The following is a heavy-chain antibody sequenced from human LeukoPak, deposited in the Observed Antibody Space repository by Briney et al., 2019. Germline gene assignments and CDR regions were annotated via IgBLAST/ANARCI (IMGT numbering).Heavy chain of an antibody. CDR1: GGTFTSYA. Sequence: SVKVSCKASGGTFTSYAISWVRQAPGQGLEWMGGIIPIFGTANYAQKFQGRVTITADESTSTAYMELSSLRSEDTAVYYCASIGSSAYIPFDYWGQGTLVTVSS. D-gene: IGHD3-22*01. J-gene: IGHJ4*02. CDR2: IIPIFGTA. V-gene: IGHV1-69*13. CDR3: ASIGSSAYIPFDY.